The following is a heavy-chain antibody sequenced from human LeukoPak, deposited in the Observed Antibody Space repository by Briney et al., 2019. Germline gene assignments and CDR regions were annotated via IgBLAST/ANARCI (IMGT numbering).Heavy chain of an antibody. J-gene: IGHJ5*02. Sequence: PSETLSLTCAVYGGSFSGYYWSWIRQPPGKGLEWIGEINHSGSTNYNLSLKSRVTISVDTSKNQFSLKLSSVTAADTAVYYCARASCSSTSCEKGAHNWFDPWGQGTLVTVSS. D-gene: IGHD2-2*01. CDR3: ARASCSSTSCEKGAHNWFDP. CDR1: GGSFSGYY. V-gene: IGHV4-34*01. CDR2: INHSGST.